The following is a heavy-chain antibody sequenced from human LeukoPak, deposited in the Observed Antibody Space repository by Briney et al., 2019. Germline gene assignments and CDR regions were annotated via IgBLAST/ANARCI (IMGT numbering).Heavy chain of an antibody. V-gene: IGHV3-64D*09. Sequence: GGSLRLSCSASGFTFSSYRIHWVRQAPGKGPEYISTISSNGGSTYYADSVKGRFTISRDNSKNTVFLQMSSLSAEDTAVYYCVKEEGTYYFLDWGQGTLVTVSS. CDR3: VKEEGTYYFLD. CDR2: ISSNGGST. CDR1: GFTFSSYR. D-gene: IGHD1-26*01. J-gene: IGHJ4*02.